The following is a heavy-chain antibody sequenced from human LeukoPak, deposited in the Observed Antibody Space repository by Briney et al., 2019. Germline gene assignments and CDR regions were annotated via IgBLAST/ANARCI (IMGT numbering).Heavy chain of an antibody. CDR2: TCYRSKWYN. J-gene: IGHJ4*02. CDR3: ARVTVSHYRFNYFDY. D-gene: IGHD1-14*01. V-gene: IGHV6-1*01. Sequence: SQTLSLTCAISGDSVSSNSAAWNWIRQSPSRGLEWLGRTCYRSKWYNDYAVSVKSRITINPDTSKNQFSLQLNSVTPEDTAVYYCARVTVSHYRFNYFDYWGQGTLVTVSS. CDR1: GDSVSSNSAA.